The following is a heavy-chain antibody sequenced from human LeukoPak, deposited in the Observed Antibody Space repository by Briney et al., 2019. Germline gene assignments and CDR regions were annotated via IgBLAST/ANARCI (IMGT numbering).Heavy chain of an antibody. J-gene: IGHJ4*02. D-gene: IGHD3-10*01. Sequence: GGSLRLSCAASGFTFSSYAMSWVRQAPGKGLEWVSTFSVGGGSIYYADSVKGRFTISRDNSKNTLYLQMNSLRAEDTAVYYCAKRGYNISQLRLYYFDYWGQGTLVTVSS. CDR2: FSVGGGSI. CDR1: GFTFSSYA. V-gene: IGHV3-23*01. CDR3: AKRGYNISQLRLYYFDY.